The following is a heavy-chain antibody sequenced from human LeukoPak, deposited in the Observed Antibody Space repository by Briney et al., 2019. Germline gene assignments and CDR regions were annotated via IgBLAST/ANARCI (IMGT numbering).Heavy chain of an antibody. D-gene: IGHD2-15*01. V-gene: IGHV3-23*01. J-gene: IGHJ4*02. CDR3: AKSIGGVVVVAADF. Sequence: GGSLRLSCAASGFTFRNYAMSWVRQAPGKGLEWVSVIDGGGGPTYYADSVKGRFTLSRDNSKNNVFLQMNSLRAEDTAVYYCAKSIGGVVVVAADFWGQGTLVTVSS. CDR2: IDGGGGPT. CDR1: GFTFRNYA.